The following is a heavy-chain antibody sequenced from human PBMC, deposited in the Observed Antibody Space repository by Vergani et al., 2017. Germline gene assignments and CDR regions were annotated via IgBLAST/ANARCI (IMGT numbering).Heavy chain of an antibody. Sequence: EVQLVESGGGLVQPGGSLRLSCAASGFSLSRFWMSWVRQAPEKGLEWVAHISPDGSATSYVDSVKGRFTISRDNTKNSLYLQMNSLRAEDTAVYYCARDSPLVVPAANFYYYYGMDVWGQGTTVTVSS. D-gene: IGHD2-2*01. J-gene: IGHJ6*02. CDR3: ARDSPLVVPAANFYYYYGMDV. CDR2: ISPDGSAT. CDR1: GFSLSRFW. V-gene: IGHV3-7*01.